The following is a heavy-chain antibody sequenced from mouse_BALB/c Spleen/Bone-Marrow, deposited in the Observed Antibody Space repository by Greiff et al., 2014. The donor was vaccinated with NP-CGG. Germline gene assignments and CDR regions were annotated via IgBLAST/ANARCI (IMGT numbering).Heavy chain of an antibody. Sequence: VQLQQPGPGLVKPSQSLSLTCTVTGYSITSDYAWNWIRQFPGNKLEWMGYISYSGSTTYNPSLKSRISITRDTSKNQFFLQLNSVTTEDTATYYCAKNYGISLHRYFDVWGAGTTVTVSS. D-gene: IGHD1-1*01. V-gene: IGHV3-2*02. CDR2: ISYSGST. CDR3: AKNYGISLHRYFDV. J-gene: IGHJ1*01. CDR1: GYSITSDYA.